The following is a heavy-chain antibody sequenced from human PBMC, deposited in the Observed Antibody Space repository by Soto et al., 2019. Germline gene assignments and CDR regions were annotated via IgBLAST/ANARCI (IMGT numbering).Heavy chain of an antibody. CDR3: AKGSSPGYCSSTSCYGLWGYYYMDV. CDR2: IIPIFGTA. D-gene: IGHD2-2*01. J-gene: IGHJ6*03. Sequence: ASVKVSCKASGGTFSSYAISWVRQAPGQGLEWMGGIIPIFGTANYAQKFQGRVTITADESTSTAYMELSSLRSEDTAVYYCAKGSSPGYCSSTSCYGLWGYYYMDVWGKGTTVTVSS. CDR1: GGTFSSYA. V-gene: IGHV1-69*13.